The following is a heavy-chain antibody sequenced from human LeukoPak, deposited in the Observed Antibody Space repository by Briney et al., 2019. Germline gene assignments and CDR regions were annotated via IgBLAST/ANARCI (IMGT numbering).Heavy chain of an antibody. D-gene: IGHD3-22*01. Sequence: SETLSLTCTVSGGSISSYYWSWIRQPPGKGLEWIGYIYYSGSTDYNPSLKSRVTISVDTSKNQFSLKLRSVTAADTAVYYCARVTGYMIEDYFDYWGQGTLVTVSS. V-gene: IGHV4-59*01. CDR1: GGSISSYY. CDR2: IYYSGST. J-gene: IGHJ4*02. CDR3: ARVTGYMIEDYFDY.